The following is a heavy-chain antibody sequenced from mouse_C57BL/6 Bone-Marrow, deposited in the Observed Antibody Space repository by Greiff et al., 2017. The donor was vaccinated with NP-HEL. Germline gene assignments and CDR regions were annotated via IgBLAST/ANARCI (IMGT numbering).Heavy chain of an antibody. CDR1: GYTFTSYW. Sequence: VQLQQPGAELVRPGTSVKLSCKASGYTFTSYWMHWVKQRPGQGLEWIGVIDPSDSYTNYNQKFKGKATLTVDTSSSTAYMHLSSLTSEDSAVYYCARRFYYDYDGDWYFDVWGTGTTVTVSS. V-gene: IGHV1-59*01. CDR3: ARRFYYDYDGDWYFDV. CDR2: IDPSDSYT. D-gene: IGHD2-4*01. J-gene: IGHJ1*03.